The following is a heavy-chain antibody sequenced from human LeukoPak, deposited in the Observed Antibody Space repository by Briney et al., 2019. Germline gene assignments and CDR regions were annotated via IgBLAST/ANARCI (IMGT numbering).Heavy chain of an antibody. CDR1: GFTVSSNY. Sequence: GGSLRLSCAASGFTVSSNYMSWVRQAPGKGLEWVSLIYSGGSTYYADSVKGRFTISRDNAKNTLYLQMNSLRAEDTAVYYCARARYGGNYYFDYWGQGTLVTVSS. D-gene: IGHD4-23*01. CDR2: IYSGGST. CDR3: ARARYGGNYYFDY. V-gene: IGHV3-53*01. J-gene: IGHJ4*02.